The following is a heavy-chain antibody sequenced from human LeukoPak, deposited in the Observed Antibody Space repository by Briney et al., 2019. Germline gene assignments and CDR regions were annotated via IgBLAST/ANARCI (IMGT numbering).Heavy chain of an antibody. CDR3: ARGRITIFGVVITDVYYFDY. Sequence: AAVTVSCKSSGSTFTIYGFSWVRQAPGQGLERMGWISAYNGNTNYAQRLQGTVTMNTDTSTSTAYMELRSLRSDDTAVYYCARGRITIFGVVITDVYYFDYWGQGTLVTVSS. V-gene: IGHV1-18*01. CDR1: GSTFTIYG. CDR2: ISAYNGNT. D-gene: IGHD3-3*01. J-gene: IGHJ4*02.